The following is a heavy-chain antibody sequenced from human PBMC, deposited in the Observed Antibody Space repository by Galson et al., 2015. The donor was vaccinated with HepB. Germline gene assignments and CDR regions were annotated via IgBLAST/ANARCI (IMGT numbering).Heavy chain of an antibody. J-gene: IGHJ4*02. CDR2: MNPNSGNT. V-gene: IGHV1-8*01. CDR1: GYTFTSYD. Sequence: SVKVSCKASGYTFTSYDINWVRQATGQGLEWMGWMNPNSGNTGYAQKFQGRVTMTRNTSISTAHMELSSLRSEDTAVYYCARNGRRRGYSYGALGYWGQGTLVTVSS. D-gene: IGHD5-18*01. CDR3: ARNGRRRGYSYGALGY.